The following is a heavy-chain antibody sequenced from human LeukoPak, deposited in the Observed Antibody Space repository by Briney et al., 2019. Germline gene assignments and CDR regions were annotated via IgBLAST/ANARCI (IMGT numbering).Heavy chain of an antibody. J-gene: IGHJ6*02. CDR2: IEPDGSTT. D-gene: IGHD6-13*01. V-gene: IGHV3-74*01. CDR1: GFTLSSYW. Sequence: PGGSLRLSCAASGFTLSSYWMHWVRQAPGEGLVWVSRIEPDGSTTNYADSVKGRFTTSRDNAKNTLYLQMNSLRAEDTALYYCTRVQAGRAGLMDVWGRGATVTVSS. CDR3: TRVQAGRAGLMDV.